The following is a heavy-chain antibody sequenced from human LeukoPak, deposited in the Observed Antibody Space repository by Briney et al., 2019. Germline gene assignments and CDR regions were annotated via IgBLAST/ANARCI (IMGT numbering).Heavy chain of an antibody. CDR2: IDPSDSYT. J-gene: IGHJ4*02. Sequence: GESLRISCKGSGYSFTVYWITWVRQMPGKGLEWMGTIDPSDSYTNYSPSFQGHVTISADKSISTAYLQWSTLKASDTAMYYCATYNWGFYYFDYWGQGTLVTVSS. CDR1: GYSFTVYW. D-gene: IGHD1-1*01. V-gene: IGHV5-10-1*01. CDR3: ATYNWGFYYFDY.